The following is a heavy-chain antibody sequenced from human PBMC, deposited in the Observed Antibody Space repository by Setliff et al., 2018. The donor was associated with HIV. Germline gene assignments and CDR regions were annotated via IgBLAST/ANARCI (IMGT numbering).Heavy chain of an antibody. CDR2: IYYSGST. D-gene: IGHD1-20*01. CDR3: ARAVYYFDF. J-gene: IGHJ4*02. V-gene: IGHV4-59*01. CDR1: DDFITSYY. Sequence: SETLSLTCTVSDDFITSYYWSWIRQPPGKGLEWIGYIYYSGSTNYNPSLKSRVTISLDMSTSQFSLRLSSVTAADTAVYYCARAVYYFDFWGQGTQVTVSS.